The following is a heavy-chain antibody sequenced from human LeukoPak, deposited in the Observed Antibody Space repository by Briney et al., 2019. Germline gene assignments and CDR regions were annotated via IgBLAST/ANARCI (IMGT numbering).Heavy chain of an antibody. D-gene: IGHD2-2*01. J-gene: IGHJ5*02. V-gene: IGHV4-61*02. CDR2: EYTSGST. Sequence: SQTLSLSCVVSWGSISSGRFYWSWIRPPAGKGLEWIGCEYTSGSTNYNPSLKSRANISVDTSKNQFSLKLNSVTAADTAVYYCARIRSHCSSTSCLWFDPWGQGTLVTVSS. CDR3: ARIRSHCSSTSCLWFDP. CDR1: WGSISSGRFY.